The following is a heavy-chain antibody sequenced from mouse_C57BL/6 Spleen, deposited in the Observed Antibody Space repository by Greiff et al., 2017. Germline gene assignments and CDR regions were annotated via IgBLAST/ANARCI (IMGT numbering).Heavy chain of an antibody. V-gene: IGHV1-81*01. J-gene: IGHJ4*01. CDR2: IYPRSGNT. Sequence: QVQLKQSGAELARPGASVKLSCKASGYTFTSYGISWVKQRTGQGLEWIGEIYPRSGNTYYNEKFKGKATLTADKSSSTAYMELRSLTSEDSAVYFCARPYGNAYAMDYWGQGTSVTVSS. CDR1: GYTFTSYG. CDR3: ARPYGNAYAMDY. D-gene: IGHD2-1*01.